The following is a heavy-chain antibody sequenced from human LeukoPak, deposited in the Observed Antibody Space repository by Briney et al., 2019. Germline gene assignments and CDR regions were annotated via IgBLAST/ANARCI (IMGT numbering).Heavy chain of an antibody. J-gene: IGHJ4*02. V-gene: IGHV3-30*04. D-gene: IGHD3-10*01. CDR2: ISYDGSKE. CDR3: ARDRGGSGN. CDR1: GFSFSSYA. Sequence: GGSLRLSCAASGFSFSSYAMHWVRQAPGKGLEWVAVISYDGSKEYYTDSVKGRFTISRDNSKNTLYLEMNSLRNEDTAVYYCARDRGGSGNWGQGTLVTVSS.